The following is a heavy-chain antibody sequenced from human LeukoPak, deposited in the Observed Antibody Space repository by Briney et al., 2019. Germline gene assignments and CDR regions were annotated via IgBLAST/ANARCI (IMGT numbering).Heavy chain of an antibody. Sequence: GGSLRLSCAASGFTFSSYAMSWVCQAPGKGLEWVSAISGSGGGTYYADSVKGRFTISRDNSKNTLYLQMNSLRAEDTAVYYCAKDSRIQLWLLGGDSYYFDYWGQGTLVTVSS. V-gene: IGHV3-23*01. CDR3: AKDSRIQLWLLGGDSYYFDY. CDR1: GFTFSSYA. D-gene: IGHD5-18*01. CDR2: ISGSGGGT. J-gene: IGHJ4*02.